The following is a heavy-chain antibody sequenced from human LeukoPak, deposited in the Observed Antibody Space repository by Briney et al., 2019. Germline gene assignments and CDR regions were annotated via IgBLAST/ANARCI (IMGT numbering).Heavy chain of an antibody. J-gene: IGHJ4*02. V-gene: IGHV4-34*01. CDR3: ARDGVEMATIIH. Sequence: SETLSLTCAVYGGSFSGYYWSWIRQPPGKGLEWIGEIYHSGSTNYNPSLKSRVTISVDKSKNQFSLKLSSVTAADTAVYYCARDGVEMATIIHWGQGTLVTVSS. CDR1: GGSFSGYY. CDR2: IYHSGST. D-gene: IGHD5-24*01.